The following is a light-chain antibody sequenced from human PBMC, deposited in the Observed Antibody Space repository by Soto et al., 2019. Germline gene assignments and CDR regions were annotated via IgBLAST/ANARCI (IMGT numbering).Light chain of an antibody. J-gene: IGKJ5*01. CDR2: DAV. CDR3: QHNGCSPT. Sequence: EIVLTQSPDALSLSPGERVSLSCRASRPVVRQYIAGYHQKPGQAPRLLIHDAVTRATDIPARFSGSGSGSGTEGTPATSALKREHCEIYDDQHNGCSPTF. V-gene: IGKV3-20*01. CDR1: RPVVRQY.